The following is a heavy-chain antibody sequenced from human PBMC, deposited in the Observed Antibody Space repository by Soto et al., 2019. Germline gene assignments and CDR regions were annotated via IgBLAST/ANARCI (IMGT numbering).Heavy chain of an antibody. CDR3: ARLSRDASTLHYFDY. V-gene: IGHV5-10-1*01. J-gene: IGHJ4*02. CDR1: GYSFSNYW. D-gene: IGHD2-2*01. CDR2: IDPSDSYT. Sequence: GESLKISCKGSGYSFSNYWISWVRQMPGKGLEWMGRIDPSDSYTNYSPSFQGHVTISADKSITTAYLQWSSLRASDTAMYYCARLSRDASTLHYFDYWGQSTLVTVSS.